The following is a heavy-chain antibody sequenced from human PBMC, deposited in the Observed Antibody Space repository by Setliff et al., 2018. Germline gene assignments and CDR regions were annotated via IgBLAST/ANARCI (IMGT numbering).Heavy chain of an antibody. Sequence: PGGSLRLSCAASGFDFRTYTMNWVRQAPGKGLEWVSYMSSSSSYIYYADSVKGRFTISRDNANHSLYLQMNSLRAEDTAVYYCARLALTGYDSSGYYYALDYYYYMDVWGKGTTVTVSS. CDR2: MSSSSSYI. J-gene: IGHJ6*03. D-gene: IGHD3-22*01. CDR3: ARLALTGYDSSGYYYALDYYYYMDV. V-gene: IGHV3-21*01. CDR1: GFDFRTYT.